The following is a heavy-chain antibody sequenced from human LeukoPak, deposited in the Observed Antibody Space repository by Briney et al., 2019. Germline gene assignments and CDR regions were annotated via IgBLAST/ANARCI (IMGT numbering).Heavy chain of an antibody. Sequence: ASVKVSCKASGYTFTGYYMHWARQAPGQGLEWMGWINPNSGGTNYAQKFQGRVTMTRDTSISTAYMELSRLRSDDTAVYYCARGSHHVSGWYRGPNHRDYWGQGTLVTVSS. CDR3: ARGSHHVSGWYRGPNHRDY. D-gene: IGHD6-19*01. CDR1: GYTFTGYY. V-gene: IGHV1-2*02. J-gene: IGHJ4*02. CDR2: INPNSGGT.